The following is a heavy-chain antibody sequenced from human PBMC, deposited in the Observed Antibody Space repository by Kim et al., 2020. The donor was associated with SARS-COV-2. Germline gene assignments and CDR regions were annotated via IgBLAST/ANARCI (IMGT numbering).Heavy chain of an antibody. D-gene: IGHD3-22*01. CDR3: ARLGSSGYHPIDY. V-gene: IGHV5-51*01. J-gene: IGHJ4*02. Sequence: PSFKGQVTISADKSISTAYLQWSSLKASDTAMYYCARLGSSGYHPIDYWGQGTLVTVSS.